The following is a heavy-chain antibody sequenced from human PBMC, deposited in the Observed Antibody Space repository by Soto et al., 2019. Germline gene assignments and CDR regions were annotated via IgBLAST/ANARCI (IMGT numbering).Heavy chain of an antibody. D-gene: IGHD3-22*01. J-gene: IGHJ5*02. Sequence: SVKVSCKASGGTFSSYAISWVRQAPGQGLEWMGGIIPIFGTANYAQKFQGRVTITADEYTSTAYMELSSLRSEDTAVYYCARSLDSYYYDSSGYYFVDPWGQGTLVTVSS. V-gene: IGHV1-69*13. CDR1: GGTFSSYA. CDR2: IIPIFGTA. CDR3: ARSLDSYYYDSSGYYFVDP.